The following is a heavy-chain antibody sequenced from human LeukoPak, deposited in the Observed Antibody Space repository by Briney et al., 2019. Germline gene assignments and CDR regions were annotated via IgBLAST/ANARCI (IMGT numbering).Heavy chain of an antibody. CDR1: GFTFSSYG. Sequence: GGSLRLSCAASGFTFSSYGMHWVRQAPGKGLEWVAVISYDGSNKYYADSVKGRFTISRDNSKNTLYLQMNSLTTEDTAFYYCAKDGRQGAYDVWGQGTLVTVS. CDR3: AKDGRQGAYDV. D-gene: IGHD2-21*01. J-gene: IGHJ3*01. V-gene: IGHV3-30*18. CDR2: ISYDGSNK.